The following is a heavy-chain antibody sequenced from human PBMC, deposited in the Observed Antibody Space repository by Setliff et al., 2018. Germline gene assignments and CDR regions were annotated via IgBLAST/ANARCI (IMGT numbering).Heavy chain of an antibody. CDR3: ARGAGWWDL. J-gene: IGHJ5*02. V-gene: IGHV4-4*08. Sequence: SETLSLTCTVPDGSISSYYWSWIRQPPGKGLEWIGYIHISGSANYNPSLKSRVTISVDTSKNQFSLKLSSVTAADTAVYYCARGAGWWDLWGQGTLVTVSS. CDR2: IHISGSA. CDR1: DGSISSYY.